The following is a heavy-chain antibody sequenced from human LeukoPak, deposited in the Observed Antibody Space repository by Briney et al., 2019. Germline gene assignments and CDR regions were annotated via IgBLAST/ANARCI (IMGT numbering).Heavy chain of an antibody. J-gene: IGHJ4*02. V-gene: IGHV3-7*01. D-gene: IGHD2-15*01. CDR2: IKQDGSEK. CDR1: GFTFSSYW. Sequence: GGSLRLSCAASGFTFSSYWMSWVRQAPGKGLEWVANIKQDGSEKYYVDSVKGRFTISRDNAKNSLYLQMNSLRAEDTAVYYCAKDPRPHIVVVVAATGYFDYWGQGTLVTVSS. CDR3: AKDPRPHIVVVVAATGYFDY.